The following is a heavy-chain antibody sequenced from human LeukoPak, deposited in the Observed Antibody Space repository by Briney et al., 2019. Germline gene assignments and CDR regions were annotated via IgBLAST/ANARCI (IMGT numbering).Heavy chain of an antibody. V-gene: IGHV1-69*05. CDR3: ASVTYYYDSSGYYFDY. J-gene: IGHJ4*02. CDR1: GGTFSSYA. CDR2: IIPIFGTA. D-gene: IGHD3-22*01. Sequence: GASVKVSCKASGGTFSSYAISWVRQAPGQGLEWMGGIIPIFGTANYAQKFQGRVTITTDESTSTAYMELSSLRSEDTAVYYCASVTYYYDSSGYYFDYRGQGTLVTVSS.